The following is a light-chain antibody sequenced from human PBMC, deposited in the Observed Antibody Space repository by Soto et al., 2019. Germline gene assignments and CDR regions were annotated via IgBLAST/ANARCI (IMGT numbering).Light chain of an antibody. CDR1: SSDVGGYNY. J-gene: IGLJ3*02. V-gene: IGLV2-14*01. Sequence: QSALTQPASVSGSPGQSITISCTGTSSDVGGYNYVSWYQQHPDKAPKLMIYEVSNRPSGVSNRFSGSKSGNTASLTISVLQAEDEADYYCTSYTTSSTHWVFGGGTKLTVL. CDR2: EVS. CDR3: TSYTTSSTHWV.